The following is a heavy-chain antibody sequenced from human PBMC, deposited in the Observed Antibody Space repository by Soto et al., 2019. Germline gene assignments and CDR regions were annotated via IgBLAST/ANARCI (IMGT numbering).Heavy chain of an antibody. Sequence: PXERLALPLMVSGSSISSSRYDWGWIRQPPGKGLEWIASMYYNVVTYYNPSLKSRVTISVDTSANQFSLKLSSVTAADTAVYYCESLPSRHWVDDWGQATLVTVSS. CDR2: MYYNVVT. J-gene: IGHJ5*02. CDR1: GSSISSSRYD. CDR3: ESLPSRHWVDD. V-gene: IGHV4-39*01.